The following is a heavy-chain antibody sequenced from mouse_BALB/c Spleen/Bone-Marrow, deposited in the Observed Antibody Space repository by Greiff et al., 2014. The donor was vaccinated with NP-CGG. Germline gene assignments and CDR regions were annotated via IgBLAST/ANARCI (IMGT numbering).Heavy chain of an antibody. V-gene: IGHV14-3*02. CDR2: IDPANGNT. CDR1: GFNIKDTY. Sequence: EVKLMESGAELVKPGASVKLSCTASGFNIKDTYMHWVKQRPEQGLEWIGRIDPANGNTKYDPKFQGKATITADTSSNTAYLQLSSLTSEDTAVYYCALYYDYDVGYRGQGTTLTVSS. D-gene: IGHD2-4*01. J-gene: IGHJ2*01. CDR3: ALYYDYDVGY.